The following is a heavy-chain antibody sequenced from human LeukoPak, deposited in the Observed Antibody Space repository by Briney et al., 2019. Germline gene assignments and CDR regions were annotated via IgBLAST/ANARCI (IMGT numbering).Heavy chain of an antibody. J-gene: IGHJ4*02. CDR3: ATVNYYGSGKTSVY. Sequence: PGGSLRLSCAASGFTFNNYAMSWVRQAPGKGLEWVSAISGSGGSTYYADSVKGRFTISRDNSKNTLYLQMNSLRAEDTAVYYCATVNYYGSGKTSVYWGQGTLVTVSS. CDR2: ISGSGGST. V-gene: IGHV3-23*01. CDR1: GFTFNNYA. D-gene: IGHD3-10*01.